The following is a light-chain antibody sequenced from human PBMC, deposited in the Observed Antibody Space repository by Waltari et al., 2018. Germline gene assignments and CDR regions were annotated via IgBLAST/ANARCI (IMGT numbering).Light chain of an antibody. CDR2: SND. CDR3: AAWDDSVNGWV. V-gene: IGLV1-44*01. CDR1: NSNIGSNT. Sequence: QSALTQPPSVSGTPGQRVTISCSVTNSNIGSNTVNWYKQLTGAAPKVIIYSNDARPSGVHDRFSGFKSDTSASLAISGLQSDDEADYYCAAWDDSVNGWVFGGGTGLTVL. J-gene: IGLJ3*02.